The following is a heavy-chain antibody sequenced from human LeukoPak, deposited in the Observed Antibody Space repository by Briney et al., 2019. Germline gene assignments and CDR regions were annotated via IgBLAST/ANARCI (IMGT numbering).Heavy chain of an antibody. CDR2: IYPADSDT. Sequence: GESLKISCQVSGYTFTSSWIGWLRQMPGKGLEWMGIIYPADSDTRYKPSFEGQVTISADKSISTAYLQWSSLKASDTAMYYCARLYGDYVTGYFQHWGQGTLVTVSS. CDR3: ARLYGDYVTGYFQH. V-gene: IGHV5-51*01. J-gene: IGHJ1*01. CDR1: GYTFTSSW. D-gene: IGHD4-17*01.